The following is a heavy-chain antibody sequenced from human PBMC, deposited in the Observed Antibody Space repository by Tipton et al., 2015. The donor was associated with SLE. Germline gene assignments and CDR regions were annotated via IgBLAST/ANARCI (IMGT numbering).Heavy chain of an antibody. J-gene: IGHJ2*01. D-gene: IGHD6-19*01. CDR3: AKAPIRAVAGWYFDL. CDR2: ISGSGDST. V-gene: IGHV3-23*01. Sequence: SLRLSCAASGFTFSIYAMSWVRQAPGKGLEWVSGISGSGDSTYHADSVKGRFTISRDNSKNTLYLQMNSLRAEDTAVYYCAKAPIRAVAGWYFDLWGRGTLVTVSS. CDR1: GFTFSIYA.